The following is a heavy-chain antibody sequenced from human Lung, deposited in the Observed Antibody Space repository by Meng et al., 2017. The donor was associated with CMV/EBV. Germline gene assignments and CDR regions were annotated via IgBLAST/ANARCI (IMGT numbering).Heavy chain of an antibody. CDR1: GFTFGHYW. CDR2: IKQDATEA. CDR3: ARVLCDDSTCFNGLDF. D-gene: IGHD2-2*01. J-gene: IGHJ4*02. V-gene: IGHV3-7*01. Sequence: ESLKISCVASGFTFGHYWMSWVRRSPARGLEWVANIKQDATEARYADSTKGRFTISRDNTRRAVSLEMNSLRVEDSAVYYCARVLCDDSTCFNGLDFWGQRTPVTVSS.